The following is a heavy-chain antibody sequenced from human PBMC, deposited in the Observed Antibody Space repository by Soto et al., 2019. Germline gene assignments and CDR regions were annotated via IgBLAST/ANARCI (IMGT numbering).Heavy chain of an antibody. V-gene: IGHV1-3*01. Sequence: ASVKVSCKASGYTFSHYAMHWVRQAPGQRLEWMGWINAGNGNTKYSQKFQGRVTITRDTSASTAYMELSSLISEDTAVYYCARDLGYALPDYWGQGTLVTVSS. CDR2: INAGNGNT. J-gene: IGHJ4*02. CDR3: ARDLGYALPDY. CDR1: GYTFSHYA. D-gene: IGHD2-15*01.